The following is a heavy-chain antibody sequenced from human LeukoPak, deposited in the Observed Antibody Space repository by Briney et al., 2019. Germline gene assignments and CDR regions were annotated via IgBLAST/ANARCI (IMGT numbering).Heavy chain of an antibody. J-gene: IGHJ4*02. CDR2: ISANGADT. D-gene: IGHD1-14*01. Sequence: GGSLRLSCTVSRFTFSTYASSWVREAPGQGLEWVSAISANGADTYYADSVRGRFTISRDNSKNTLYLQLNTLRAEDTAVYYCANYRKPQGLDFWCQGTLVTVSS. V-gene: IGHV3-23*01. CDR3: ANYRKPQGLDF. CDR1: RFTFSTYA.